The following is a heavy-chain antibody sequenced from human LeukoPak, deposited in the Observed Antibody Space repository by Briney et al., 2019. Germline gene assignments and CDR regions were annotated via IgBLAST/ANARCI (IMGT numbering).Heavy chain of an antibody. V-gene: IGHV4-34*01. Sequence: PSETLSLTCAVYGGSFSGYYWSWIRQPPGKGLEWIGEINHSGSTNYNPSLKSRVTISVDTSKNQFSLKLSSVTAADTAVYYCARGLRFLVVSYNYYMDAWGKGTTVTVSS. D-gene: IGHD3-3*01. J-gene: IGHJ6*03. CDR3: ARGLRFLVVSYNYYMDA. CDR2: INHSGST. CDR1: GGSFSGYY.